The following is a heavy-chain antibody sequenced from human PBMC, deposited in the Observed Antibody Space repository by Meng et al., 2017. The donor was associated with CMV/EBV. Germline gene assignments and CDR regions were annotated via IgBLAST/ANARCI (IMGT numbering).Heavy chain of an antibody. CDR3: ATSGGYYYYGMDV. Sequence: GESLKISCAASGFTVSSNYMSWVRQAPGKGLEWVSVIYSGGSTYYADSVKGRFTISRDNSKNTLYLQMNSLRAEDTAVYYFATSGGYYYYGMDVWGQGTAVTVSS. J-gene: IGHJ6*02. V-gene: IGHV3-53*01. D-gene: IGHD6-25*01. CDR1: GFTVSSNY. CDR2: IYSGGST.